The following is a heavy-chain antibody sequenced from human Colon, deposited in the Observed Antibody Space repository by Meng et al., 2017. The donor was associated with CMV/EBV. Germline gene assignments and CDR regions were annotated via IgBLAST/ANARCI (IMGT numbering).Heavy chain of an antibody. Sequence: GESLKISCAASGFTVSSNYMSWVHQAPGKGLEWVSVIYSGGSTYYADSVKGRFTISRDNSKNTLYLQMNSLRAEDTAVYYCARDSPTYDSSGYQDYWGQGTLVTVSS. V-gene: IGHV3-53*01. CDR3: ARDSPTYDSSGYQDY. CDR2: IYSGGST. J-gene: IGHJ4*02. CDR1: GFTVSSNY. D-gene: IGHD3-22*01.